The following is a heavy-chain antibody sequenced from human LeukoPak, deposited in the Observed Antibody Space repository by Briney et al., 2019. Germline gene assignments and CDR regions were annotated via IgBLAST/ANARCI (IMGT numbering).Heavy chain of an antibody. D-gene: IGHD2-21*01. J-gene: IGHJ6*03. CDR2: IRSTVYGGTT. Sequence: GRSLRLSCTASGFTFGDYAMSWFRQAPGKGLEWVGFIRSTVYGGTTEYAASVKSRFTISRDDSKSIAYLQMNSLKTEDTAVYYCTRDCGDYYYYMDVWGKGTTVTVSS. CDR3: TRDCGDYYYYMDV. CDR1: GFTFGDYA. V-gene: IGHV3-49*03.